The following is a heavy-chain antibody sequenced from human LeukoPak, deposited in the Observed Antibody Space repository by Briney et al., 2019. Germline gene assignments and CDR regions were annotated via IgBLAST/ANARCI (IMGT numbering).Heavy chain of an antibody. CDR3: ARVVVVPTAILPYYYYGMDV. V-gene: IGHV1-8*01. CDR1: GYSFTSYD. D-gene: IGHD2-2*01. CDR2: MNPNSGNT. J-gene: IGHJ6*02. Sequence: GASVKVSCKASGYSFTSYDIKWVRQATGQGLEWMGWMNPNSGNTGYAQKFQGRVTMTRNTSISTAYMELSSLRSEDTAVYYCARVVVVPTAILPYYYYGMDVWGQGTTVTVSS.